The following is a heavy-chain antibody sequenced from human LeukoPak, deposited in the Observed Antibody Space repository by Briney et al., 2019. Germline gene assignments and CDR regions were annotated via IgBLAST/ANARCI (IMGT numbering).Heavy chain of an antibody. Sequence: PGRSLRLSCTASGFTFGDYAVSWVRQAPGKGLEWVGFIRSKAYGGTTEYAASVKGRFTISRDDSKSIAYLQMNSLKTEDTAVYYCTAVGYDILTGYFDYWGQGTLVTVSS. CDR2: IRSKAYGGTT. D-gene: IGHD3-9*01. V-gene: IGHV3-49*04. CDR3: TAVGYDILTGYFDY. CDR1: GFTFGDYA. J-gene: IGHJ4*02.